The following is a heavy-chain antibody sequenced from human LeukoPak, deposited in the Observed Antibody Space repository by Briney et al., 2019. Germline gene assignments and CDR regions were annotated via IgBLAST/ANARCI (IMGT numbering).Heavy chain of an antibody. CDR3: ARGRNSVYYFNVVAPSYFDY. D-gene: IGHD3-22*01. CDR2: INPNSGGT. Sequence: ASVKVSCMASGYTFTGYYMHWVRQAPGQGLECMGRINPNSGGTNYAQKFQGRVTITRDTSVNTAYMDLSRLRSDDTAVYYCARGRNSVYYFNVVAPSYFDYWGQGTLVTVSS. CDR1: GYTFTGYY. V-gene: IGHV1-2*06. J-gene: IGHJ4*02.